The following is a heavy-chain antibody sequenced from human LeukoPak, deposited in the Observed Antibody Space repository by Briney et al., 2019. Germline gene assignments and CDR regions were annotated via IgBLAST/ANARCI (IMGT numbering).Heavy chain of an antibody. CDR2: IFHSGST. D-gene: IGHD3-10*01. V-gene: IGHV4-38-2*02. Sequence: SSETLSLTCSVSGYSISSGFYWGWIRQPPGKGLEWIGSIFHSGSTYYNPSLKSRVTISVDTSKNQFSLKLSSVTAADTAVYYCARRGGSGSYYNYYYYYMDVWGKGTTVTISS. J-gene: IGHJ6*03. CDR1: GYSISSGFY. CDR3: ARRGGSGSYYNYYYYYMDV.